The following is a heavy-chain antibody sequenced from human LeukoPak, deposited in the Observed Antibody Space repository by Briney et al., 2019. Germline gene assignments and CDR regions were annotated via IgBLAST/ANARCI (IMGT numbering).Heavy chain of an antibody. J-gene: IGHJ1*01. CDR3: ARDKAVTTELTQYFQH. Sequence: ASVKVSCKPSGYTFTNYGVSWVRQAPGQGLEWVGWISDYNGYTNYPQKFQFRVTMTTDTSTSTAYMELRSLTSDDTAVYYCARDKAVTTELTQYFQHWGQGTLDTVSS. V-gene: IGHV1-18*01. CDR2: ISDYNGYT. D-gene: IGHD4-11*01. CDR1: GYTFTNYG.